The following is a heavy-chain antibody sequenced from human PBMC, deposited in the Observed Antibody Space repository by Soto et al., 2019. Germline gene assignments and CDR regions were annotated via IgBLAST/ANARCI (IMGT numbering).Heavy chain of an antibody. CDR3: ARHPGYAVPTVYATHYFNY. D-gene: IGHD2-8*01. CDR1: GDSISSNNYY. CDR2: IYYTGST. V-gene: IGHV4-39*01. Sequence: QLQLQESGPGLVKPSETLSLTCTVSGDSISSNNYYCACIRQPPGKGLEWIGSIYYTGSTYYNPSLKSRVAMSVDTSETRFSLRLSSVTAADTAVYYCARHPGYAVPTVYATHYFNYWGQGILVTVST. J-gene: IGHJ4*02.